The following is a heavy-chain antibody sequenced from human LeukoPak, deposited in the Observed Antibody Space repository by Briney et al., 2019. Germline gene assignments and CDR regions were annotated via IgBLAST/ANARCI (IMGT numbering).Heavy chain of an antibody. CDR2: ISYDGSNK. V-gene: IGHV3-30*04. CDR3: ARDTCDGGSCYVYYFDY. J-gene: IGHJ4*02. CDR1: GFTFSSYA. D-gene: IGHD2-15*01. Sequence: GGSLRLSCAASGFTFSSYAMHWIRQAPGKGLEWVAVISYDGSNKYYADSVKGRFTISRDNSKNTLYLQMNSLRAEDTAVYYCARDTCDGGSCYVYYFDYWGQGTLVTVSS.